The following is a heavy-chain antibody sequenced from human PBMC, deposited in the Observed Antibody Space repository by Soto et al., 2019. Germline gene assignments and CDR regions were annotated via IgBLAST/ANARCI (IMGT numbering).Heavy chain of an antibody. J-gene: IGHJ4*02. Sequence: SETLSLTCTASGGSISSYYWSWIRQPPGKGLEWIGYIYYSGSTNYNPSLKSRVTISVDTSKNQFSLKLSSVTAADTAVYYCARDGGAYNWNYFDYWGQGTLVTVSS. D-gene: IGHD1-20*01. CDR2: IYYSGST. CDR1: GGSISSYY. CDR3: ARDGGAYNWNYFDY. V-gene: IGHV4-59*01.